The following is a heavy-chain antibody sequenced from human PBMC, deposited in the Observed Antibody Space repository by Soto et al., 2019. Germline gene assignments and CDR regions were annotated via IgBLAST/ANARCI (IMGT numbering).Heavy chain of an antibody. J-gene: IGHJ3*02. D-gene: IGHD2-15*01. CDR3: ARHGAGGQSDAFDI. Sequence: QVQLQESGPGPVKPSETLSLTCTVSGGSISSYYWSWIRQPPGKGLEWIGYIYYSGSTNYNPSLKSRVTISVDTSKNQFCLKLSSVTAADTAVYYCARHGAGGQSDAFDIWGQGTMVTVSS. CDR1: GGSISSYY. CDR2: IYYSGST. V-gene: IGHV4-59*08.